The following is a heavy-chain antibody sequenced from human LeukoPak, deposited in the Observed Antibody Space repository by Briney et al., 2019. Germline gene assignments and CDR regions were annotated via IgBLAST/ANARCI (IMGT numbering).Heavy chain of an antibody. J-gene: IGHJ4*02. CDR1: GGSISSSSYY. CDR2: MYYSGNT. D-gene: IGHD3-3*01. V-gene: IGHV4-39*01. CDR3: ARHSKHYDFWSGLDY. Sequence: SETLSLTCTVSGGSISSSSYYWGWIRQPPGKGLEWIGSMYYSGNTYYNPSLMSRVTMSLDTSKNHFSLKLSSVTAADTAVYYCARHSKHYDFWSGLDYWGQGTLVTVSS.